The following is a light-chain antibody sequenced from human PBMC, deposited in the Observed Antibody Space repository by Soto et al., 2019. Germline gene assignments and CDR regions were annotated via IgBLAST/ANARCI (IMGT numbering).Light chain of an antibody. CDR3: SSYTSSSTVV. CDR2: DVS. J-gene: IGLJ2*01. V-gene: IGLV2-14*01. CDR1: SSDVGGYNY. Sequence: QSALTQPASVSGSPGQSITISCTGTSSDVGGYNYVSWYQQHPGKAPKLMIYDVSNRPSGFSNRFSGSKSGNTASLTISGLQAEDEADYYCSSYTSSSTVVFGGGTKLIVL.